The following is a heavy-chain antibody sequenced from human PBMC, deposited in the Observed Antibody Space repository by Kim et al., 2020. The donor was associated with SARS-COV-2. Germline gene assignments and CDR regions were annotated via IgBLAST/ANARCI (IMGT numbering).Heavy chain of an antibody. V-gene: IGHV1-18*01. J-gene: IGHJ4*02. CDR2: ISAYNGNT. Sequence: ASVKVTCKASGYTFTSYGISWVRQAPGQGREVMGWISAYNGNTNYAQKLQGRVTMTTDTSPSTADMGLRTLRADDTAVYDCARDPPSLLWFGELDYWGQGTLVTVSS. CDR3: ARDPPSLLWFGELDY. CDR1: GYTFTSYG. D-gene: IGHD3-10*01.